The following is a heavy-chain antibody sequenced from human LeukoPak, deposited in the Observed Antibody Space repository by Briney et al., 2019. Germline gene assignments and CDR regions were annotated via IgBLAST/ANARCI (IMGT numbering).Heavy chain of an antibody. CDR2: ISSGSRTI. CDR1: GFTFSGHE. J-gene: IGHJ4*02. Sequence: GGSLRLSCAAPGFTFSGHEMNWVRQAPGKGLEWLSYISSGSRTIYYADSVKGRFTISRDNAKESLYPQVSNLRAEDTAIYYCARDFGDYGDTLGYFDLRGQGTLVTVSS. V-gene: IGHV3-48*03. D-gene: IGHD4-17*01. CDR3: ARDFGDYGDTLGYFDL.